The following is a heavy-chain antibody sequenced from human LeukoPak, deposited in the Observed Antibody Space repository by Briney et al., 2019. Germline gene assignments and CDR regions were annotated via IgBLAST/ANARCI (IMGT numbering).Heavy chain of an antibody. CDR2: ISYDGSNK. CDR1: GFTFSSYG. D-gene: IGHD3-3*01. J-gene: IGHJ4*02. V-gene: IGHV3-30*03. Sequence: GRSLRLSCAASGFTFSSYGMHWVRQAPGKGLEWVAVISYDGSNKYYADSVKGRFTLSRDNSKNTLYLQMNSLRAEDTAVYYCAGQLELRFLEWLFDYWGQGTLVTVSS. CDR3: AGQLELRFLEWLFDY.